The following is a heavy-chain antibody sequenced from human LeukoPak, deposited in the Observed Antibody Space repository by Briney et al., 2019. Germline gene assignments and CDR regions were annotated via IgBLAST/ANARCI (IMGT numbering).Heavy chain of an antibody. D-gene: IGHD6-19*01. CDR2: ISSSSSYI. V-gene: IGHV3-21*01. CDR3: ARDGFGYSSGWYSTGY. J-gene: IGHJ4*02. Sequence: GGSLRLSCAASGFTFSSYSMNWVRQAPGKGLEWVSSISSSSSYIYYADSVKGRFTISRDNAKNSLYLQMSSLRAEDTAVYYCARDGFGYSSGWYSTGYWGQGTLVTVSS. CDR1: GFTFSSYS.